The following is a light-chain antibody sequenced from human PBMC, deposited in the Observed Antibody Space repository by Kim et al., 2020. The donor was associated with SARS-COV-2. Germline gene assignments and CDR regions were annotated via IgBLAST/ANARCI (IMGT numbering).Light chain of an antibody. Sequence: SYELTQPPSVSVAPGKTAGITCQGDDIGLKTVHWYQQKPGQAPALVLFDDTDRPSEIPERFSGSNSGNTAILTISRVEAGDEADYYCRVWDSSSDHWVFGGGTKVTVL. V-gene: IGLV3-21*03. J-gene: IGLJ3*02. CDR1: DIGLKT. CDR3: RVWDSSSDHWV. CDR2: DDT.